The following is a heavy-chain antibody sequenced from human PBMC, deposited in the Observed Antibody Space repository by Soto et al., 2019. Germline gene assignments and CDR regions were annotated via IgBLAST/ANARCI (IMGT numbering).Heavy chain of an antibody. CDR3: ASLLTGYYIVYYGMDV. Sequence: SETLSLTCAVYGGSFSGYYWSWIRQPPGKGLEWIGEINHSGSTNYNPSLESRVTISVDTSKNQFSLKLSSVTAADTAVYYCASLLTGYYIVYYGMDVWGQGTTVTVSS. CDR2: INHSGST. D-gene: IGHD3-9*01. J-gene: IGHJ6*02. CDR1: GGSFSGYY. V-gene: IGHV4-34*01.